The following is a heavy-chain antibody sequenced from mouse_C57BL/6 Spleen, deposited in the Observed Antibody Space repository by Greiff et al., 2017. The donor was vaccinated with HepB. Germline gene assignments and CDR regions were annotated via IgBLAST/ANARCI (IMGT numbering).Heavy chain of an antibody. CDR3: ARDYGSGDYFDY. D-gene: IGHD1-1*01. CDR1: GYTFTSYG. V-gene: IGHV1-81*01. J-gene: IGHJ2*01. Sequence: VKLQESGAELARPGASVKLSCKASGYTFTSYGISWVKQRTGQGLEWIGEIYPRSGNTYYNEKFKGKATLTADKSSSTAYMELRSLTSEDSAVYFCARDYGSGDYFDYWGQGTTLTVSS. CDR2: IYPRSGNT.